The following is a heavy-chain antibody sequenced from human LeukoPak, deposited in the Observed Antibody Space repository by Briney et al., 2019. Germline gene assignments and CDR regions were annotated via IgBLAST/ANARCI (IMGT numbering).Heavy chain of an antibody. CDR1: GGSISSSSYY. CDR2: IYYSGST. V-gene: IGHV4-39*07. Sequence: SETLSLTCTVSGGSISSSSYYWGWIRQPPGKGLEWIGSIYYSGSTYYNPSLKSRVTISVDTSKNQFSLKLSSVTAADTAVYYCARALLWFGEFPYFDYWGQGTLVTVSS. D-gene: IGHD3-10*01. CDR3: ARALLWFGEFPYFDY. J-gene: IGHJ4*02.